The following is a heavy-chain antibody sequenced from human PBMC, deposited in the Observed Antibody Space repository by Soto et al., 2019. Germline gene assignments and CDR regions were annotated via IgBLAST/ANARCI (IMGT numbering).Heavy chain of an antibody. J-gene: IGHJ6*02. Sequence: GGSLRLSCAASGFTFSSYGMHWVRQAPGKGLEWVAVISYDGSNKYYADSVKGRFTISRDNSKNTLYLQMNSLRAEDTAVYYCAKGSSSGYYGMDVWGQGTTVTVSS. D-gene: IGHD6-6*01. CDR1: GFTFSSYG. CDR3: AKGSSSGYYGMDV. CDR2: ISYDGSNK. V-gene: IGHV3-30*18.